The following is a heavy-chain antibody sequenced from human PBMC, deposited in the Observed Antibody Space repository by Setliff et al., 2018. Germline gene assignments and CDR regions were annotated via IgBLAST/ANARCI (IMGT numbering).Heavy chain of an antibody. D-gene: IGHD1-26*01. Sequence: LRLSCAASGFTFNNYWMSWVRQTPGKGLEWVAHIKQDGSEKYYVDSVKGRFIISRDNAKNSLYLQMNSLRDEDTAVYYCARERVGRYYYYHMDVWGKGTTVTVSS. J-gene: IGHJ6*03. CDR1: GFTFNNYW. CDR3: ARERVGRYYYYHMDV. CDR2: IKQDGSEK. V-gene: IGHV3-7*03.